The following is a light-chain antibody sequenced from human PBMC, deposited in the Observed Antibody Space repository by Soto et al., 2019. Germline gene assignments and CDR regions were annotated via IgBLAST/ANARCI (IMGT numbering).Light chain of an antibody. CDR2: KAS. V-gene: IGKV1-5*03. J-gene: IGKJ2*01. CDR1: QSISSW. Sequence: DIQMTQSPSTLSAFVGDRVTITCRASQSISSWLAWYQQKPGKAPKLLIYKASSLESGVPSRFSGSESGTDFALTISNLQPDDFATYYCQQYKSHSYTFGEGTKVDIK. CDR3: QQYKSHSYT.